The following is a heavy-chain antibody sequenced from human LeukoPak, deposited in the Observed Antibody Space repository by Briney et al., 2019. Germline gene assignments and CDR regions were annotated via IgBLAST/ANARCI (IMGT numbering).Heavy chain of an antibody. J-gene: IGHJ3*02. CDR3: ARRRVAVTRDFRERLYDAFDM. CDR2: IYHSGST. CDR1: GYSISSGTY. V-gene: IGHV4-38-2*02. D-gene: IGHD6-19*01. Sequence: SETLSLTCTVSGYSISSGTYWGWIRQPPGKGLEWIGSIYHSGSTYYNPSLKSRVTISVDTSKNQFSLKLSSVTAADTAVFYCARRRVAVTRDFRERLYDAFDMWGQGTMVTVSS.